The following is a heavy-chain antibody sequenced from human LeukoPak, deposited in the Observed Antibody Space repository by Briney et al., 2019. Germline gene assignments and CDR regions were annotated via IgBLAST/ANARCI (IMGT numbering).Heavy chain of an antibody. D-gene: IGHD3-22*01. CDR1: GFTFSSFA. Sequence: GGSLRLSCAASGFTFSSFAIHWVRQAPGKGLEWVAITSYDGSNKYYADSVKGRFTISRDNAKNSLYLQMDSLRAEDTAVYYCANFYYYDSSGYNEGIVDWGQGTLVTVSS. CDR3: ANFYYYDSSGYNEGIVD. V-gene: IGHV3-30-3*01. CDR2: TSYDGSNK. J-gene: IGHJ4*02.